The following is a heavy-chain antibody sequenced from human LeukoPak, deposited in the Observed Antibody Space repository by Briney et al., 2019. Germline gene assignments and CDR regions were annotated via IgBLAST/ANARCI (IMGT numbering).Heavy chain of an antibody. V-gene: IGHV3-7*03. D-gene: IGHD5-18*01. J-gene: IGHJ3*02. CDR1: GFTFSSNW. CDR2: IQPDGSEQ. Sequence: GGSLRLSCAASGFTFSSNWMSWVRQAPGKGLEWVGNIQPDGSEQYPVDSVKGRFTISRDNARNSLFLQMNSLRAEDTALYYCARIQLWYDAFDIWGQGTMVTVSS. CDR3: ARIQLWYDAFDI.